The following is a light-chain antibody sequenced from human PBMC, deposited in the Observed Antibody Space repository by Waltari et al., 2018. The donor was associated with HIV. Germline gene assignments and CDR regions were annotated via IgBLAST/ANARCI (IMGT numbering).Light chain of an antibody. Sequence: QSVLTQPPSISGAPGQRITVSCSGTSSNIRAGDDFHWYQQLPGTAPKLLLYKNKNRPSGVPDRFSASKSDASASLAITGLQAADEGDYFCQSYDTSLSAWVFGGGTRLTVL. CDR2: KNK. CDR3: QSYDTSLSAWV. V-gene: IGLV1-40*03. CDR1: SSNIRAGDD. J-gene: IGLJ2*01.